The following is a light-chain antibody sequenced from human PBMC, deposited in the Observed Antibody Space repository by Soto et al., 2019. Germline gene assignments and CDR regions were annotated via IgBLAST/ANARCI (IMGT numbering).Light chain of an antibody. Sequence: ETVLTQSPATLSLSPGERATLSCRASRSISTYLAWYQQKPGQAPRLLIYGASSRATGIPDRFSGSGSGTDFTLTISRLEPEDFAVYYCQQYGSSLWTFGQGTKVE. J-gene: IGKJ1*01. CDR1: RSISTY. CDR3: QQYGSSLWT. CDR2: GAS. V-gene: IGKV3-20*01.